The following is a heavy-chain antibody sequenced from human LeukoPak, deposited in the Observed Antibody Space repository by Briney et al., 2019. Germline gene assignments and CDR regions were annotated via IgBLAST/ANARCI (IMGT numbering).Heavy chain of an antibody. CDR1: GYTFTSYD. CDR3: ASVSAHYYYYGMDV. Sequence: ASVKVSCKASGYTFTSYDINWVRQATGQRLEWMGWMNPNSGNTGYAQKFQGRVTMTRNTSISTAYMELSSVRSEDTAVYYCASVSAHYYYYGMDVWGQGTTVTVSS. D-gene: IGHD2/OR15-2a*01. J-gene: IGHJ6*02. CDR2: MNPNSGNT. V-gene: IGHV1-8*01.